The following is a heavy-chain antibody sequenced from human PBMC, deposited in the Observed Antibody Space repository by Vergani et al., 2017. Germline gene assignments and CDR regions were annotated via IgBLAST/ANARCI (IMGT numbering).Heavy chain of an antibody. CDR3: ARGGYDSSGYFEGFDY. D-gene: IGHD3-22*01. J-gene: IGHJ4*02. V-gene: IGHV3-33*01. CDR2: IWYDGSNK. Sequence: QVQLVESGGGVVQPGRSLRLSCAASGFTFSSYGMHWVRQAPGKGLEWVAVIWYDGSNKYYADSVKGRFTISSDNSNNTLYLQMNSLRAEDTAVYDCARGGYDSSGYFEGFDYWGQGTLVTVSS. CDR1: GFTFSSYG.